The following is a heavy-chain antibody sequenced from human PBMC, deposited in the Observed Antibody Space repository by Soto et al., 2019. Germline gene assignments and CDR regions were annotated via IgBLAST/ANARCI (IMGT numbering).Heavy chain of an antibody. V-gene: IGHV1-18*01. J-gene: IGHJ3*02. CDR3: ARRYYDILTGRSHDAFDI. Sequence: ASVKVSCKASGYTFTSYGIRWVRQAPGQGLEWMGWISAYNGNTNYAQKLQGRVTMTTDTSTSTAYMELRSLRSDDTAVYYCARRYYDILTGRSHDAFDIWGQGTMVTVSS. D-gene: IGHD3-9*01. CDR1: GYTFTSYG. CDR2: ISAYNGNT.